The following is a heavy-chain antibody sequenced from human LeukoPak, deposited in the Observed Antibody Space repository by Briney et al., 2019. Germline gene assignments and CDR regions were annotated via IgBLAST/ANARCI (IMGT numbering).Heavy chain of an antibody. CDR1: GYTFTGYY. J-gene: IGHJ6*04. CDR3: ARTGTDYYYGMDV. Sequence: ASVKVSCKASGYTFTGYYMHWVRQAPGQGLEWMGWNNPNSGGTNYAQKFQGWVTMTRDTSISTAYMELSRLRSDDTAVYYCARTGTDYYYGMDVWGKGTTVTVSS. CDR2: NNPNSGGT. V-gene: IGHV1-2*04. D-gene: IGHD1-1*01.